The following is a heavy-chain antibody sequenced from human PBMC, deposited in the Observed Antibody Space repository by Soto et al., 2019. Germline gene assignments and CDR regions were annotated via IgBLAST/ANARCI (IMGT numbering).Heavy chain of an antibody. D-gene: IGHD2-15*01. Sequence: LFCSAPCFTFSNPLMNWGGQPPGKGLGWVGRIKSKTDGGTTDYAAPVKGRFTISRDDSKNTLYLQMNSLKTEDTAVYYCTTDWVGYCSGGSCYFDYWGQGT. CDR1: CFTFSNPL. J-gene: IGHJ4*02. CDR3: TTDWVGYCSGGSCYFDY. CDR2: IKSKTDGGTT. V-gene: IGHV3-15*07.